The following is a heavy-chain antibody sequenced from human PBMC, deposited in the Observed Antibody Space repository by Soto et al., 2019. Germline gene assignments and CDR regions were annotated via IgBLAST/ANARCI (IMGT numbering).Heavy chain of an antibody. D-gene: IGHD1-1*01. Sequence: PGGSLRLSCAASGFTFSSYAMSWVRQAPGKGLEWVSAISGSGISTYYADSVKGRFTISRDNSKNTLYLQMNSLRAEDTAVYYCAKSERKLWGHQGNDYWGQGTLVTVAS. V-gene: IGHV3-23*01. J-gene: IGHJ4*02. CDR1: GFTFSSYA. CDR3: AKSERKLWGHQGNDY. CDR2: ISGSGIST.